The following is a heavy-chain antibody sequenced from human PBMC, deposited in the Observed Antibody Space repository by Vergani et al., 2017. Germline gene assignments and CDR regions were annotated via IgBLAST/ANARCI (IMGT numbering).Heavy chain of an antibody. CDR2: LHHNGAT. V-gene: IGHV4-38-2*02. J-gene: IGHJ4*02. D-gene: IGHD6-13*01. Sequence: QVQLKESGPGLVKPSETLSITCTVSNFFISSNAYYWGWIRQAPGRGLEWIGSLHHNGATSHNPSLRSRSTMSVDTSKNQFSLSLNSVPAADTAIYYCARDERRPWSNSWARFEYWGLGIPVTVSS. CDR3: ARDERRPWSNSWARFEY. CDR1: NFFISSNAYY.